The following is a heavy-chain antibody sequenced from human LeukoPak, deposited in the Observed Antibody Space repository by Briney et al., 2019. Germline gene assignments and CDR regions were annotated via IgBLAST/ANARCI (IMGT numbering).Heavy chain of an antibody. D-gene: IGHD4-17*01. CDR1: GFTFSTYA. CDR3: ARENDYGEYAGYFDY. Sequence: GGSLRLSCAASGFTFSTYAMSWVRQAPGKGLEWVSSISSSSSYKYYADSVKGRFTISRDNAKNSLYLQMNSLRAEDTAVYNCARENDYGEYAGYFDYWGQGTLVTVSS. J-gene: IGHJ4*02. V-gene: IGHV3-21*01. CDR2: ISSSSSYK.